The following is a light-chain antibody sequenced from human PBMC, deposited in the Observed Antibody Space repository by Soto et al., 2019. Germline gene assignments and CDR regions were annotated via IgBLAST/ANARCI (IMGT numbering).Light chain of an antibody. Sequence: QSVLTQPPSVSGAPGQRVTISCTGSSSNIGAGYDVHWYQQLPGTAPKLLMYGNSNRPSGVPDRFSGSKSGTSASLAITGLKAEDEADYYCQSYDRSLSGIYVFGTGTKLTVL. CDR3: QSYDRSLSGIYV. CDR2: GNS. V-gene: IGLV1-40*01. CDR1: SSNIGAGYD. J-gene: IGLJ1*01.